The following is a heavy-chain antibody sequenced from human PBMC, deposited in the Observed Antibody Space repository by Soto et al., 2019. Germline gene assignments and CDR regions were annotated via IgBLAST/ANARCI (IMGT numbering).Heavy chain of an antibody. Sequence: QVQLVKSGGGVVHPGRSLRLSCAASGFTFSSYGMHWVRQAPGKGLEWVAVIWYDGSNKYYADSVKGRFTISRDNSKNTLYLQMNSLRAEDTAVYYCAREYGGYCSGGSCYSGRYLDYWGQGTLVTVSS. CDR2: IWYDGSNK. V-gene: IGHV3-33*01. CDR1: GFTFSSYG. J-gene: IGHJ4*02. CDR3: AREYGGYCSGGSCYSGRYLDY. D-gene: IGHD2-15*01.